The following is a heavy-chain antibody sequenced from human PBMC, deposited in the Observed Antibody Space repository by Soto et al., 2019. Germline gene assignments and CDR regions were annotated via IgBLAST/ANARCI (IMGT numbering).Heavy chain of an antibody. Sequence: DVQLLESGGGLVQPGGSLRLSCAASGFTFGNYGINWVRQAPGKGLEWVSGISGGGGSTYYADSVKGRFTVSRDPSKNSVFQEMNTLRAADTAVYYCAKGFIVVVTVLRPDDAFDVWGQGTLVTVSS. CDR1: GFTFGNYG. V-gene: IGHV3-23*01. CDR2: ISGGGGST. CDR3: AKGFIVVVTVLRPDDAFDV. D-gene: IGHD2-21*02. J-gene: IGHJ3*01.